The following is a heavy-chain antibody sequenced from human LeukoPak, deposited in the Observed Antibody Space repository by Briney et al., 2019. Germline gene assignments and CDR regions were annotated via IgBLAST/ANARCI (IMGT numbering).Heavy chain of an antibody. CDR1: GIALSNYG. CDR2: ISDTGGRT. D-gene: IGHD3-22*01. CDR3: AKRGVVIRVILVGFHKEAYYFDS. V-gene: IGHV3-23*01. J-gene: IGHJ4*02. Sequence: GGSLRLSCAVSGIALSNYGMTWVRQAPGKGLEWVAGISDTGGRTNYADSVKGRFTISRDNPKNTLYLQMNSLRAEDTAMYFCAKRGVVIRVILVGFHKEAYYFDSWGQGALVTVSS.